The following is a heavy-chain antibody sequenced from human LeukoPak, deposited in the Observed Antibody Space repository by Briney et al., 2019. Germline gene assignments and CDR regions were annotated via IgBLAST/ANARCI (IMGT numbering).Heavy chain of an antibody. J-gene: IGHJ4*02. CDR3: GRSPYGNYVDY. CDR1: GFTFSSYW. D-gene: IGHD3-10*02. V-gene: IGHV3-74*01. CDR2: IKSDGSST. Sequence: GGSLRLSCAASGFTFSSYWMHWVRQGPGKGLVWVSRIKSDGSSTNYADSVKGRLTISRDNAKNTVYLQMNTLRAEDTAVYYCGRSPYGNYVDYWGQGTLVTVSS.